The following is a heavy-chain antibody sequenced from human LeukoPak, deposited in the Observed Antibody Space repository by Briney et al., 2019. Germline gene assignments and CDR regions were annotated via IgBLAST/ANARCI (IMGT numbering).Heavy chain of an antibody. J-gene: IGHJ4*02. V-gene: IGHV3-23*01. CDR1: GFTFSSYA. D-gene: IGHD3-10*01. Sequence: GGSLRLSCAASGFTFSSYAMNWVRQAPGKGLEWVSAISGSGAGTYYADSVKGRFTISRDNSKNTLYLQMNSLRAEDTAVYYCAKTVSGSYSYQGGDYWGQGTLVTVSS. CDR3: AKTVSGSYSYQGGDY. CDR2: ISGSGAGT.